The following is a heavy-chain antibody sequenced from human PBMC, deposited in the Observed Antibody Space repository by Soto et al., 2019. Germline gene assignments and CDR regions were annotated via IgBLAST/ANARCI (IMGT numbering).Heavy chain of an antibody. D-gene: IGHD2-2*02. V-gene: IGHV4-59*01. CDR3: ARGYCSSTICYIWDNWFDP. CDR2: IYYSGRT. J-gene: IGHJ5*02. CDR1: GCSICSYY. Sequence: SETLSLTCTVSGCSICSYYWGWIRQPPGKGLEWIGYIYYSGRTNYNPSLKSRVTISVDTSKKQFSLKLSSVTAADTAVYYCARGYCSSTICYIWDNWFDPWGQGTLVTVSS.